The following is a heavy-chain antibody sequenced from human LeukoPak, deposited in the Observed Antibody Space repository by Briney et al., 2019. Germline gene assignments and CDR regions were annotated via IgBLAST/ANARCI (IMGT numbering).Heavy chain of an antibody. J-gene: IGHJ4*02. D-gene: IGHD4-17*01. V-gene: IGHV3-23*01. CDR2: ISGTGVT. CDR3: ASPRRGPGDDY. Sequence: GGSLRLSCVASGFTFNNYAVSWVRQAPGKGLEWVSLISGTGVTYYAGSVKGRFTTSRDDSKNTLYLQMNSLRAEDTAVYYCASPRRGPGDDYWGQGTLVTVSS. CDR1: GFTFNNYA.